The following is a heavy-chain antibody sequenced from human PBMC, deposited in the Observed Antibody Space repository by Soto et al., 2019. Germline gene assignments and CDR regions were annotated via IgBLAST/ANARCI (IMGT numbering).Heavy chain of an antibody. D-gene: IGHD2-15*01. CDR3: ARDSDCSGGSCYSSPLDYYYYGMDV. Sequence: ASVKVSCKASGYTFTSYGISCVRQAPGQGLEWMGWISAYNGNTNYAQKLQGRVTMTTDTSTSTAYMELRSLRSDDTAVYYCARDSDCSGGSCYSSPLDYYYYGMDVWGQGTTVT. CDR2: ISAYNGNT. CDR1: GYTFTSYG. J-gene: IGHJ6*02. V-gene: IGHV1-18*04.